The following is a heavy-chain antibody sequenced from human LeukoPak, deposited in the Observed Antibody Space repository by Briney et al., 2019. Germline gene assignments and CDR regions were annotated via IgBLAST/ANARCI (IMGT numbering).Heavy chain of an antibody. CDR1: GYTLSSYG. Sequence: ASVKVSCKASGYTLSSYGISWVRQAPGQGLEWVGWIRGDNGDTNYAQKFQGRVIMTTDTSTTTAYMELRSLRSDDTAVYYCARSPFFVLAATQYRAFDIWGQGTMVTVSS. V-gene: IGHV1-18*01. D-gene: IGHD3-16*02. CDR3: ARSPFFVLAATQYRAFDI. J-gene: IGHJ3*02. CDR2: IRGDNGDT.